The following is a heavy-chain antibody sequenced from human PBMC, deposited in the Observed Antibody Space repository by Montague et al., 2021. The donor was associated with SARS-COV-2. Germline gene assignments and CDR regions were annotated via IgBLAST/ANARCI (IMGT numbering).Heavy chain of an antibody. D-gene: IGHD6-13*01. CDR2: INYSGTT. CDR1: GGSITDRTYY. CDR3: ARHWGIAAAGN. Sequence: SETLSLTCSVSGGSITDRTYYWGCIRQSPGKGLEWIGAINYSGTTYYNPSLKSRVTISLDTAKNQFSLKMTSVTAADTAVYYCARHWGIAAAGNWGQGTLGPVSS. V-gene: IGHV4-39*01. J-gene: IGHJ4*02.